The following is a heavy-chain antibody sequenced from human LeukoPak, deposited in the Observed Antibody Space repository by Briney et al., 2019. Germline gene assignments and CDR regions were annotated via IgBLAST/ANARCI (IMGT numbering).Heavy chain of an antibody. CDR1: GGSVSSSGNY. J-gene: IGHJ4*02. CDR2: IYYSGST. CDR3: ARTGIAEAATDY. D-gene: IGHD6-13*01. V-gene: IGHV4-39*07. Sequence: SETLSLTCTVSGGSVSSSGNYWGWIRQPPGKGLEWIGTIYYSGSTYYNPSLKSRVTISVDTSKNQFSLKLSSVTAADTAVYYCARTGIAEAATDYWGQGTLVTVSS.